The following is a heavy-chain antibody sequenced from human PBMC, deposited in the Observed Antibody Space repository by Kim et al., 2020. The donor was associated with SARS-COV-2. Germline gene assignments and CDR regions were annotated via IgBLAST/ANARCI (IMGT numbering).Heavy chain of an antibody. Sequence: GGSLRLSCEVSGFTFSSYAMNWVRQAPGEGLEWVSVIVGSGDSTYYAESVKGRFTISRDNTKNTMYLQMNSLRAEDTAVYYCAKVARFDSSGYYLGWFDPWGQGTLVTVSS. CDR2: IVGSGDST. CDR1: GFTFSSYA. CDR3: AKVARFDSSGYYLGWFDP. J-gene: IGHJ5*02. V-gene: IGHV3-23*01. D-gene: IGHD3-22*01.